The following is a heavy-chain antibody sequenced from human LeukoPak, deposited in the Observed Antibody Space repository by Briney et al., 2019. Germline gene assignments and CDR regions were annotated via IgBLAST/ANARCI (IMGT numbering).Heavy chain of an antibody. CDR2: IYTDDSDT. CDR3: ARLGGHAGADTSDYYLDF. CDR1: GYKLTNYW. J-gene: IGHJ4*02. D-gene: IGHD3-22*01. V-gene: IGHV5-51*01. Sequence: LGESLKISCEASGYKLTNYWLAWVRQRSGKGLEWMGIIYTDDSDTRYSTAIQGQATISAGNSISAAYLQWSSLKASEPAMYYCARLGGHAGADTSDYYLDFWGQGTLVTVSS.